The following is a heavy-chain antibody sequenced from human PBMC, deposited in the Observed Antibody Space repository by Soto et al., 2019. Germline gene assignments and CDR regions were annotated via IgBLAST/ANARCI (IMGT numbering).Heavy chain of an antibody. Sequence: SENLILTSSNSGDSNSALSWIGVRQPPWTGREWTGNIHYNGNTTYKPCLRSRVIMSVDTSKNQFSLMLISVTGADSDECACAREGNLGSWLRRLDFWGQRTLDSVCS. CDR1: GDSNSALS. V-gene: IGHV4-59*01. CDR2: IHYNGNT. J-gene: IGHJ4*02. D-gene: IGHD5-12*01. CDR3: AREGNLGSWLRRLDF.